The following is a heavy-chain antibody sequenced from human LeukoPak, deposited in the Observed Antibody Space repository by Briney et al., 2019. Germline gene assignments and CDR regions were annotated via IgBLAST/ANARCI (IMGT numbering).Heavy chain of an antibody. J-gene: IGHJ4*02. CDR3: ARDQEGPPYDY. CDR1: GFTFSSYS. Sequence: GGSLRLSCAASGFTFSSYSMNWVRQAPGKGLEWVSYISSSSSTIYYADSVKGRFTISRDNAKNSLYLQMNSLRAEDTAVYYCARDQEGPPYDYWGQGTLVTVSS. CDR2: ISSSSSTI. V-gene: IGHV3-48*04.